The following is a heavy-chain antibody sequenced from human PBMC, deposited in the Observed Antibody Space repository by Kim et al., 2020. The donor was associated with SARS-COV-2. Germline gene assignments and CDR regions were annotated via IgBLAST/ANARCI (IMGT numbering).Heavy chain of an antibody. V-gene: IGHV1-46*01. CDR1: GYTFTSYY. CDR2: INPSGGST. J-gene: IGHJ4*02. D-gene: IGHD3-9*01. Sequence: ASVKVSCKASGYTFTSYYMHWVRQAPGQGLEWMGIINPSGGSTSYAQKFQGRVTMTRDTSTSTVYMELSSLRSEDTAVYYCAREPGQDGYFDWLFQGGGYFDYWGQGTLVTVSS. CDR3: AREPGQDGYFDWLFQGGGYFDY.